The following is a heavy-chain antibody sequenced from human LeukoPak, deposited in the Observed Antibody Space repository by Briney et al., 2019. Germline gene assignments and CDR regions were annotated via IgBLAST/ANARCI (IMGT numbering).Heavy chain of an antibody. Sequence: ASVKVSCKASGGTFSSYAFSWVRQAPGQGLEWMGGIILIFDTPNYAQKFQGRVTITTDESTSTAYMELSSLRSEDTAVYYCAREGDGYNLEYWSQGTLVTVSS. J-gene: IGHJ4*02. D-gene: IGHD5-24*01. V-gene: IGHV1-69*05. CDR2: IILIFDTP. CDR3: AREGDGYNLEY. CDR1: GGTFSSYA.